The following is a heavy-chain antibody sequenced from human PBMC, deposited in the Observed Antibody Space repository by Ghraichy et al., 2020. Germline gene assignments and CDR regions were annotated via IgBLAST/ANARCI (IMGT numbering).Heavy chain of an antibody. CDR3: AREGFFGSSGFQSSNSAIDV. Sequence: SETLSLTCTVSGGSISTYYWSWIRQPAGKGLEWIGRVYSIASSTYNPSLESRVTMSLDRSRNQFSLNLRSVTAADTAVYYCAREGFFGSSGFQSSNSAIDVWGTGT. D-gene: IGHD3-22*01. CDR2: VYSIASS. J-gene: IGHJ6*04. V-gene: IGHV4-4*07. CDR1: GGSISTYY.